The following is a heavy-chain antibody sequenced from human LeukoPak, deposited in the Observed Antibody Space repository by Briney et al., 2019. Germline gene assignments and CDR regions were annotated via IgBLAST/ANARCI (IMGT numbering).Heavy chain of an antibody. CDR2: IYYSGTT. CDR1: GGSISSNTYY. V-gene: IGHV4-39*01. CDR3: ARHSNNGDMVRGTCVDP. D-gene: IGHD3-10*01. J-gene: IGHJ5*02. Sequence: PSETLSLTCTVSGGSISSNTYYWGWIRQPPGKGLEWIGTIYYSGTTYYNPSLESRVTISIDTSKNQFSLQLSSVTAADTAVYYCARHSNNGDMVRGTCVDPWGQGTLVTVSS.